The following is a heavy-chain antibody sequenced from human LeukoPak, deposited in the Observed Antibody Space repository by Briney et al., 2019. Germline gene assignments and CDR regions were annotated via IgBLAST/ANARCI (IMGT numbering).Heavy chain of an antibody. V-gene: IGHV3-74*01. J-gene: IGHJ4*02. CDR3: ARRADCSSTSCPFDY. Sequence: GGSLRLSCAASGFTFSGHWVHWVRQVPGKGLVWVSRINSDGSDTNYADSVKGRFTISRDNAKNTLHLQMSSLRAEDTALYYCARRADCSSTSCPFDYWGQGTLVTVSS. D-gene: IGHD2-2*01. CDR1: GFTFSGHW. CDR2: INSDGSDT.